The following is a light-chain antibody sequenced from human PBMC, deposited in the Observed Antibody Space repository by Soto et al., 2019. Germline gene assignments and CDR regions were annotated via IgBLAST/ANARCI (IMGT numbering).Light chain of an antibody. V-gene: IGKV3-15*01. CDR2: AAS. Sequence: ELVMTQSPATLSVSPGERATLSCRASQSISNLLAWYQQKPGQPPRLLIYAASTRATGIPARFSGSGSGTDFTLTISRLEPEDFAVYYCQEFASNFGGGTKVDI. CDR3: QEFASN. J-gene: IGKJ4*01. CDR1: QSISNL.